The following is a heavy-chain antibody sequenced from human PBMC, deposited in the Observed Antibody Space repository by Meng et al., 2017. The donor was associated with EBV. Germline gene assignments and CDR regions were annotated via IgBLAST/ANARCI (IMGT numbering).Heavy chain of an antibody. CDR1: GGTFSSYA. CDR3: ARAEIAAAGRLDY. CDR2: IIPIFGTA. J-gene: IGHJ4*02. Sequence: VKKPGSPVKVSCQASGGTFSSYAISCVRQAPRQGLEWMGGIIPIFGTANYAQKFQGRVTITADKSTSTAYMELSSLRSEDTAVYYCARAEIAAAGRLDYWGQGTLVTVSS. V-gene: IGHV1-69*06. D-gene: IGHD6-13*01.